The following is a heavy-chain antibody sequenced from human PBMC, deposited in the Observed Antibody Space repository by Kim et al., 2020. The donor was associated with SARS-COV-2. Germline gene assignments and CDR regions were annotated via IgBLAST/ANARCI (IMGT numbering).Heavy chain of an antibody. CDR3: ARRRVVYSSRSPVDY. J-gene: IGHJ4*02. CDR1: GGSFSGYY. V-gene: IGHV4-34*01. CDR2: INHSGST. Sequence: SETLSLTCAVYGGSFSGYYWSWIRQPPGKGLEWIGEINHSGSTNYNPSLKSRVTISVDTSKNQFSLKLSSVTAADTAVYYCARRRVVYSSRSPVDYWGQGTLVTVSS. D-gene: IGHD6-13*01.